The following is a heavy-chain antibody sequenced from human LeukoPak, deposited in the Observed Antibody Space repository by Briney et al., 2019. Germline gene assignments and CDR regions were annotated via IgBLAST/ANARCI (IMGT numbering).Heavy chain of an antibody. V-gene: IGHV4-4*02. Sequence: SETLSLTCAVSGGSISSSNWWSWVRQPPGKGLEWIGEIYHSGSTNCNPSLKSRVTISVDTSKNQFSLKLSSVTAADTAVYYCARDAWSGYYYYGMDVWGQGTTVTVSS. D-gene: IGHD3-3*01. J-gene: IGHJ6*02. CDR2: IYHSGST. CDR3: ARDAWSGYYYYGMDV. CDR1: GGSISSSNW.